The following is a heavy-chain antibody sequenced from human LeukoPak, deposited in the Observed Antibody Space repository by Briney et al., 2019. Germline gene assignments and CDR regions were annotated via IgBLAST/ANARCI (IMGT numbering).Heavy chain of an antibody. CDR2: INPNSGGT. Sequence: ASVKVSCKASGYTFTGYYMHWVRQAPGQGLEWMGWINPNSGGTNYAQKFQGRVTMTRDTSISTAYMELSRLRSDDTAVYYCARDLNDILTGSFDPWGQGTLVTVSS. J-gene: IGHJ5*02. CDR3: ARDLNDILTGSFDP. D-gene: IGHD3-9*01. V-gene: IGHV1-2*02. CDR1: GYTFTGYY.